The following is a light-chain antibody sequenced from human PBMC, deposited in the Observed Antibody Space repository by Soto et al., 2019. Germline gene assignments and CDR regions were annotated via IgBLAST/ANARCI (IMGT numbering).Light chain of an antibody. CDR1: QSVSRY. Sequence: EIVLTQSPATLSLSPGERATLSCRASQSVSRYLGWYQQKPGQAPRLLIYGASTRATGIPARFSGSGSGTEFTLTISSLQSEDFTVYSCLQYHNLWAFGQGTKVDIK. V-gene: IGKV3-15*01. CDR3: LQYHNLWA. J-gene: IGKJ1*01. CDR2: GAS.